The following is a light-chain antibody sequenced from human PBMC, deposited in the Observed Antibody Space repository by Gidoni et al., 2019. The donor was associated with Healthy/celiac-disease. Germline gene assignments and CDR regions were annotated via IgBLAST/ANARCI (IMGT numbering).Light chain of an antibody. J-gene: IGLJ2*01. CDR3: QSYDSSLSGV. CDR1: SPNIGAGYD. CDR2: GNS. V-gene: IGLV1-40*01. Sequence: QSVLTQPHSVSGAPGQRVTISCTGSSPNIGAGYDVHWYQPLPGTAPKLLIYGNSNRPSGVPDRFSGSKSGTSASLAITGLQAEDEADYYCQSYDSSLSGVFGGGTKLTVL.